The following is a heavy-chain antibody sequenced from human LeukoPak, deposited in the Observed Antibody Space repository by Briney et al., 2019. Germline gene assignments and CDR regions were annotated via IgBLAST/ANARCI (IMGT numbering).Heavy chain of an antibody. CDR3: AKDWGYCSSTSCYFDY. D-gene: IGHD2-2*01. CDR1: GYTFTSYG. Sequence: ASVKVSCKASGYTFTSYGISWVRQAPGQGLEWMGWISAYNGNTNYAQKLQGRVTMTTDTSTSTAYMELRSLRSDDTAVYYCAKDWGYCSSTSCYFDYWGQGTLVTVSS. CDR2: ISAYNGNT. V-gene: IGHV1-18*01. J-gene: IGHJ4*02.